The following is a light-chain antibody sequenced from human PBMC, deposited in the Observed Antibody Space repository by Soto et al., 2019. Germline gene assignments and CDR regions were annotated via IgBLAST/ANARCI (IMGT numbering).Light chain of an antibody. J-gene: IGLJ1*01. CDR1: SSDVGGYNY. CDR2: DVS. Sequence: QSALTQPPSAYGSPGQSVTISCTGTSSDVGGYNYVSWYQQHPGKAPKLMIYDVSKRPSGVPDRFSGSKSGNTASLTVSGLQAEDEADYYCSSYAGTNIHYVFGTGTKLTVL. CDR3: SSYAGTNIHYV. V-gene: IGLV2-8*01.